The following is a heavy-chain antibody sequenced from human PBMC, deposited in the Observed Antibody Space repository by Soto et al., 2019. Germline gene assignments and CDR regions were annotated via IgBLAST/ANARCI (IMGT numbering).Heavy chain of an antibody. D-gene: IGHD3-3*02. CDR3: ARDKDRPQLGGNYYYILDV. V-gene: IGHV1-69*12. CDR1: GGTFTTAA. J-gene: IGHJ6*02. Sequence: QVQVEQSGAEVKKPGSSVKVSCKASGGTFTTAAISWVRQAPGQGLEWMGGIMPIFRTADYAQKFQDRVSITADESTRTAYFELRSLRSEDTAVYYCARDKDRPQLGGNYYYILDVWGQGTTVTVSS. CDR2: IMPIFRTA.